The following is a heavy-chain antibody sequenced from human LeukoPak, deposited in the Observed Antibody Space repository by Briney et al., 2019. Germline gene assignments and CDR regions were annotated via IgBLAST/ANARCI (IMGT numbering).Heavy chain of an antibody. CDR1: GYTFTSYH. CDR3: ARVAEATNWFDP. V-gene: IGHV1-46*01. Sequence: ASVKVSCKASGYTFTSYHMHWVRQAPGQGLEWMGIINPSGGSTSYAQKFQGRVTMTRDTSTSTVYMELSSLRSEDTAVYYCARVAEATNWFDPWGQGTLVTVSS. CDR2: INPSGGST. J-gene: IGHJ5*02.